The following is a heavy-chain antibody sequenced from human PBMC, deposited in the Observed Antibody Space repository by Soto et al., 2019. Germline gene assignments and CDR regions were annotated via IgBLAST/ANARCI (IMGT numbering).Heavy chain of an antibody. CDR3: AHSRGSIAARVLSWFDP. D-gene: IGHD6-6*01. Sequence: ASVKVSCKASGYTFTSYYMHWVRQAPGQGLEWMGIINPSGGSTSYAQKFQGRVTMTRDTSTSTVYMELSSLRSEDTAVYYCAHSRGSIAARVLSWFDPWGQGTLVTVSS. J-gene: IGHJ5*02. CDR1: GYTFTSYY. CDR2: INPSGGST. V-gene: IGHV1-46*01.